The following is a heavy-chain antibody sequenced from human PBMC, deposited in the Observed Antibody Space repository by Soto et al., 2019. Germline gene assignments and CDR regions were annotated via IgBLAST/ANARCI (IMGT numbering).Heavy chain of an antibody. D-gene: IGHD5-12*01. V-gene: IGHV1-18*01. CDR2: ISSYNGDT. Sequence: QVQLVQSGAEVKKPGASVKVSCKASGYTFTRSGISWVRQAPGQGPEWMGWISSYNGDTNYAQTFQGRVTMTTDTSTSTAYMELSSLRSDGTAVYYCAREGVAPYYYYGMDVWGQGTPVTVSS. J-gene: IGHJ6*02. CDR3: AREGVAPYYYYGMDV. CDR1: GYTFTRSG.